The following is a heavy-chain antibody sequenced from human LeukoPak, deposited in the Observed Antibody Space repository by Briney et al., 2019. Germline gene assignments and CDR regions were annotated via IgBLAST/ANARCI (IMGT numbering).Heavy chain of an antibody. D-gene: IGHD5-12*01. J-gene: IGHJ4*02. Sequence: PGGTLRLSCAASGFTFSSYGMSWVRQAPGKGLEWVSAISGSGGSTYYADSVKGRFTISRDNSKNTLYLQMNSLRTEDTALYYCAKDARYGYSGYARYYFDYWGQGTLVTVSS. CDR3: AKDARYGYSGYARYYFDY. CDR2: ISGSGGST. V-gene: IGHV3-23*01. CDR1: GFTFSSYG.